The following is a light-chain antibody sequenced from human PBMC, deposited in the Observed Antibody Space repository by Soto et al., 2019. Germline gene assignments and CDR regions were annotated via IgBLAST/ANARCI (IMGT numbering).Light chain of an antibody. J-gene: IGKJ1*01. CDR3: QHTFNSPPWT. Sequence: DIHMTPSPSSLSASFGYTVTLTCRSSQNIDMYLNWYQQKPGKAPRVLISGASNLQSGVPSRFSGSGSGTDFTLTISSLQSEDFASYFCQHTFNSPPWTFGQGTKVDIK. V-gene: IGKV1-39*01. CDR2: GAS. CDR1: QNIDMY.